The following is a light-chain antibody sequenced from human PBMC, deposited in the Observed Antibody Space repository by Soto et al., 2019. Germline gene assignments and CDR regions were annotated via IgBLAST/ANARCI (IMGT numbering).Light chain of an antibody. CDR3: AALDDSLNGPV. CDR1: SSNIGSNT. J-gene: IGLJ2*01. Sequence: QSVLTQPHSASGTTGQRVTVSCSGSSSNIGSNTVNWYQQLPGTAPKLLIYSNNQRPSGVPDRFAGSKSGPSASLAISGLQSENEADYYCAALDDSLNGPVFGGGTKLTVL. V-gene: IGLV1-44*01. CDR2: SNN.